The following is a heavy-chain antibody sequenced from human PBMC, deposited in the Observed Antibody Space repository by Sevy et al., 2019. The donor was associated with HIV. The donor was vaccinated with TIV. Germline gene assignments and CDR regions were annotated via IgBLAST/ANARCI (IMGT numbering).Heavy chain of an antibody. D-gene: IGHD3-10*01. V-gene: IGHV4-61*02. J-gene: IGHJ4*02. CDR2: IHSSGNT. Sequence: SETLSLTCSVSGASTSSGSYYWSWIRQSAGKGLEWIGRIHSSGNTLYNPSLKSRVTISVDTSKNQFSLNLGSVTAADAAVYYCAREIFGEYHIDYWGQGTLVTVSS. CDR1: GASTSSGSYY. CDR3: AREIFGEYHIDY.